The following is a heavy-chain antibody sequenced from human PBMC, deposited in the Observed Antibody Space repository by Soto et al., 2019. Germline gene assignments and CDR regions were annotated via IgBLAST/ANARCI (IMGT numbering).Heavy chain of an antibody. J-gene: IGHJ5*02. V-gene: IGHV4-59*01. D-gene: IGHD2-2*01. CDR3: ARGLRRQLLNWFDP. CDR2: IYYIGST. CDR1: GGSISSYY. Sequence: PSETLSLTCTVSGGSISSYYWSWIRQPPGKGLEWIGYIYYIGSTNYNPSLKSRVTISVDTSKNQFSLKLSSVTAADTAVYYCARGLRRQLLNWFDPWGQGTLVTSPQ.